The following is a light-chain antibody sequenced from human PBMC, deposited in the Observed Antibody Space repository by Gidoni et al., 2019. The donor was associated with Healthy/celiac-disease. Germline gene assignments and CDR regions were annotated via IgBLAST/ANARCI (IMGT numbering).Light chain of an antibody. CDR3: QQYNNWPPWT. J-gene: IGKJ1*01. CDR1: QSVSRN. CDR2: GAS. Sequence: EIVMTQSPATLSVSPGERATLSCRASQSVSRNLAWYQQKPGQAPRLLIYGASTRATGIPARFSGSVSGTEFTLTISSLQSEDFAVYYCQQYNNWPPWTFXXXTKVEIK. V-gene: IGKV3-15*01.